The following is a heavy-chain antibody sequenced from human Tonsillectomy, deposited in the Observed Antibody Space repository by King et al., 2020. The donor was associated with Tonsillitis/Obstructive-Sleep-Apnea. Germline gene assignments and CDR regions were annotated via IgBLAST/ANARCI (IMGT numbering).Heavy chain of an antibody. D-gene: IGHD6-19*01. CDR3: ARTMYSSGWYNWFDP. V-gene: IGHV2-26*01. J-gene: IGHJ5*02. Sequence: ITLKESGPVLAKPTETLTLTCNVSVFSLSNARMGVSWIRQPPGKALAWLAPIFSNDEKSYSTSLKSRLTTSKDTSKSQVVLILTNMDPVDTATYYCARTMYSSGWYNWFDPWGQGTLVTVSS. CDR1: VFSLSNARMG. CDR2: IFSNDEK.